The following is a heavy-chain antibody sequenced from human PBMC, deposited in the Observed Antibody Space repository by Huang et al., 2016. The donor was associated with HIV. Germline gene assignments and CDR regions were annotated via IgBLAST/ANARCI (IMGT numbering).Heavy chain of an antibody. CDR3: ARRFSSSSGYFDY. CDR1: GYSFSSYW. J-gene: IGHJ4*02. D-gene: IGHD6-6*01. V-gene: IGHV5-51*01. Sequence: VQLVQSGAEVKKPGESLKISCKGSGYSFSSYWIAWVRQMAGKGLEWMGISFPDDSDTTYSPSFEGQGTISADKSIGTAYLQWSSLKASDTAMYYCARRFSSSSGYFDYWGQGSLVTVSS. CDR2: SFPDDSDT.